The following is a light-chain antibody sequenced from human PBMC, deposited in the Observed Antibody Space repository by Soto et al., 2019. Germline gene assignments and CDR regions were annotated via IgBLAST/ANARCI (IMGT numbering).Light chain of an antibody. J-gene: IGKJ2*01. CDR1: QGISIY. CDR3: QQSFSTAYT. Sequence: DIQMTQSPSSLSASVGDRVTITCRASQGISIYLNWYQHRAGKAPRLLIYAASSLQSGVSSRFRRSGPWTVFTLTISSVQPEDFATYYCQQSFSTAYTFGQGTKVDIK. CDR2: AAS. V-gene: IGKV1-39*01.